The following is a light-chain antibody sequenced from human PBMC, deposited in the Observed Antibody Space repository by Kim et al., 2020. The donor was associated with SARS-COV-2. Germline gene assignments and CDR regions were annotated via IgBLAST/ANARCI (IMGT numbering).Light chain of an antibody. CDR1: QSVSRDC. J-gene: IGKJ4*02. Sequence: SPGERATLSCRASQSVSRDCLAWYQQKPGQTPRLFIYGASNRATGISDRFRGSGSGTDFTLTISRLEPEDSAGYYCQQYGTSPLTFGGGTKVDIK. CDR3: QQYGTSPLT. V-gene: IGKV3-20*01. CDR2: GAS.